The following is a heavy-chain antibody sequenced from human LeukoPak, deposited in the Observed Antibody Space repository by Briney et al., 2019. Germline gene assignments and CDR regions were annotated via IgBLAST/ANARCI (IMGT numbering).Heavy chain of an antibody. CDR3: ARSIAVAGTIDY. V-gene: IGHV4-4*07. J-gene: IGHJ4*02. Sequence: SETPSLTCTVSGGSISSYYWSWIRQPAGKGLEWIGRIYTSGSTNYNPSLKSRVTISVDKSKNQFSLKLSSVTAADTAVYYCARSIAVAGTIDYWGQGTLVTVSS. CDR1: GGSISSYY. CDR2: IYTSGST. D-gene: IGHD6-19*01.